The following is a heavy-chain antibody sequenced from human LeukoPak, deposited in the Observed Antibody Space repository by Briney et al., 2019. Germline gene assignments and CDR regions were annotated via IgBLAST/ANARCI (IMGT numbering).Heavy chain of an antibody. CDR1: GFTFSSYW. CDR2: IKQDGSEK. Sequence: GGSLRLSCAASGFTFSSYWLRWVRQAPGKGLEWVANIKQDGSEKYYVDSVKGRFTISRDHAKNSLYLQMNSLRAEDTAVYYCARGGDYGDYDFFDYWGQGTLVTVSS. D-gene: IGHD4-17*01. CDR3: ARGGDYGDYDFFDY. V-gene: IGHV3-7*01. J-gene: IGHJ4*02.